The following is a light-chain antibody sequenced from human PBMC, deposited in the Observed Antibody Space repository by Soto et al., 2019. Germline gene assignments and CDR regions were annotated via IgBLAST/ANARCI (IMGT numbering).Light chain of an antibody. CDR2: GAS. Sequence: EIVLTQSPGTLSLSPGERATLSCRASQSVSSTYLGWYQQKPGQAPRLLIYGASSRATGIPVRFSGSGSGTDFTLTIARLEPEDFAVYYCQLYGSSPPRTFGQGTKVEIK. J-gene: IGKJ1*01. CDR3: QLYGSSPPRT. CDR1: QSVSSTY. V-gene: IGKV3-20*01.